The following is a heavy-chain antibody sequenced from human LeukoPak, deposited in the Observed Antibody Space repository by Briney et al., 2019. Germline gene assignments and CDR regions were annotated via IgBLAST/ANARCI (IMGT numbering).Heavy chain of an antibody. V-gene: IGHV3-74*01. CDR2: INTDGSYT. J-gene: IGHJ1*01. CDR1: GFTFSSYW. CDR3: YGANAEH. D-gene: IGHD4-23*01. Sequence: GGSLRLSCAASGFTFSSYWMHWVRQAPGKGLVWVSGINTDGSYTSYADSVKGRFTISRDNAKNTLYLQMNSLRVEDTAVYYCYGANAEHWGQGTPVTVSS.